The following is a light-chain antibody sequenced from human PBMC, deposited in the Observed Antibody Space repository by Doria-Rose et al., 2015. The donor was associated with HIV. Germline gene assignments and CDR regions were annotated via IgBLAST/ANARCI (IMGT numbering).Light chain of an antibody. CDR3: QQYYTTPMYT. J-gene: IGKJ2*01. Sequence: ISNSLAWYQQIPGKAPKLLVYGASRLETGVPSSSSGSGSGTDYTLTISSLQPEDFATYYCQQYYTTPMYTFGQGTKLEIK. CDR2: GAS. V-gene: IGKV1-NL1*01. CDR1: ISNS.